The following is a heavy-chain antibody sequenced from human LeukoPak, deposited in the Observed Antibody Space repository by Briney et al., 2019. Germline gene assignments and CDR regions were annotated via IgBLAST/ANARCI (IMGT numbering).Heavy chain of an antibody. CDR3: VRGPYGASISKWFDP. J-gene: IGHJ5*02. V-gene: IGHV4-61*02. D-gene: IGHD4/OR15-4a*01. CDR2: IYTSGST. CDR1: GYSISSGSYY. Sequence: SETLSLTCTVSGYSISSGSYYWSWIRQPAGKGLEWIGRIYTSGSTNYNPSLKNRVTLSVDTSRNQLSLQLSSVTTADTAVYYCVRGPYGASISKWFDPWGQGTLVIVSS.